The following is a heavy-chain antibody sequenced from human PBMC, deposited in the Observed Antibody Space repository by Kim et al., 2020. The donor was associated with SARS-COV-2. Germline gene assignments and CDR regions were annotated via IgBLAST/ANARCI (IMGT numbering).Heavy chain of an antibody. CDR1: GGSISSYY. CDR2: IYYSGST. V-gene: IGHV4-59*01. Sequence: SETLSLTCTVSGGSISSYYWSWIRQPPGKGLEWIGYIYYSGSTNYNPSLKSRVTISVDTSKNQFSLKLSSVTAADTAVYYCARDQPYYYDSSGYEYYYYYGMDVWGQGTTVTVSS. CDR3: ARDQPYYYDSSGYEYYYYYGMDV. D-gene: IGHD3-22*01. J-gene: IGHJ6*02.